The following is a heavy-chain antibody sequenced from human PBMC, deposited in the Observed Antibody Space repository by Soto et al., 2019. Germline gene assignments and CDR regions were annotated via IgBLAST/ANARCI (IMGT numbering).Heavy chain of an antibody. Sequence: ASVKVSCKAFGYTFTRYPVHWVRQAPGQRLEWMGWINAGYGMRNFSQTFQDRVTITRDTSASTVYMELRSLRSEDTAVYYCARDGGDTGNFYYYLDHWGQGTLVTVSS. CDR2: INAGYGMR. D-gene: IGHD2-21*01. J-gene: IGHJ4*02. V-gene: IGHV1-3*01. CDR3: ARDGGDTGNFYYYLDH. CDR1: GYTFTRYP.